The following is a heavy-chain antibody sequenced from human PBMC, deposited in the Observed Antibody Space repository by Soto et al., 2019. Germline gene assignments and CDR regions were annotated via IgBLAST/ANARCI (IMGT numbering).Heavy chain of an antibody. J-gene: IGHJ4*02. CDR3: ARGYSSSWDFDY. CDR1: GFTFSSYA. CDR2: ISYDGSNK. Sequence: GGSLRLSCAASGFTFSSYAMHWVRQAPGKGLEWVAVISYDGSNKYYADSVKGRFTISRDNSKNTLYLQMNSLRAEDTAVYYCARGYSSSWDFDYWGQGTLGTVSS. V-gene: IGHV3-30-3*01. D-gene: IGHD6-6*01.